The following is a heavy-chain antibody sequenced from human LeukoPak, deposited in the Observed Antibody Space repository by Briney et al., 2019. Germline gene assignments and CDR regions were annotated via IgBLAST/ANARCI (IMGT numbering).Heavy chain of an antibody. CDR2: MNPNRGNT. V-gene: IGHV1-8*01. J-gene: IGHJ6*03. CDR3: ASGRQQLEHVFYYYYYMDV. D-gene: IGHD6-13*01. CDR1: GYTFTSYD. Sequence: ASVKVSFKASGYTFTSYDINWVRQATGQGLEWMGWMNPNRGNTGYAHKFQGRVTMHRNTSISTAYMELSSLRSEDTAVYYCASGRQQLEHVFYYYYYMDVWGKGTTVTVSS.